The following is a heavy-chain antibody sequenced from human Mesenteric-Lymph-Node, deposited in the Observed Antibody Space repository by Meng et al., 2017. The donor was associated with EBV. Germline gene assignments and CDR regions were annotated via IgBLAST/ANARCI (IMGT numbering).Heavy chain of an antibody. J-gene: IGHJ4*02. V-gene: IGHV4-34*01. Sequence: QVQLQQCGAGLLKPSETLSLTCAVYGGSFSGYYWSWVRQPPGKGLEWIGEIGEINHREITNYSPSLKSRVTMSVDTSNNQFSLKLSSVTAADTAVYYCASRSGHSDYWGQGTLVTVSS. CDR3: ASRSGHSDY. CDR2: IGEINHREIT. D-gene: IGHD3-10*01. CDR1: GGSFSGYY.